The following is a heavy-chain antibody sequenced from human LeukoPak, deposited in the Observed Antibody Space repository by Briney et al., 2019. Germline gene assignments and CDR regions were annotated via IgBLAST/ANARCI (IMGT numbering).Heavy chain of an antibody. CDR2: IYSGGTT. CDR1: GFTVSSNY. CDR3: AREVGYCTGGSCFFMDV. D-gene: IGHD2-8*02. V-gene: IGHV3-53*01. Sequence: PGGSLRLSCAVSGFTVSSNYMSWVRQAPGKGLEWVSVIYSGGTTYYADSVKGRFTISRDNSNNKLHLQMNSLRVEDTAEYYCAREVGYCTGGSCFFMDVWGQGTTVTVFS. J-gene: IGHJ6*02.